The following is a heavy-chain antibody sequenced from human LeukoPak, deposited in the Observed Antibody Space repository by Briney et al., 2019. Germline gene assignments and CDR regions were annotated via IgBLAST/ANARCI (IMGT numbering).Heavy chain of an antibody. D-gene: IGHD3-10*01. CDR1: GGSFSGYY. CDR3: ARILAWYYYGSGPNWFDP. Sequence: PSETLSLTCAVYGGSFSGYYWSWIRQPPGKGLEWIGEINHSGSTNYNPSLKSRVTISVDTSKNQFSLKLSSVTAADTAVYYCARILAWYYYGSGPNWFDPWGQGTLVTVSS. V-gene: IGHV4-34*01. J-gene: IGHJ5*02. CDR2: INHSGST.